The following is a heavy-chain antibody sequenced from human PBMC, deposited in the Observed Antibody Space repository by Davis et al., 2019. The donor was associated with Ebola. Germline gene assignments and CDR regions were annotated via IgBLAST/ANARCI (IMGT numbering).Heavy chain of an antibody. J-gene: IGHJ5*02. Sequence: MPSETLSLTCTVSGGSISNYYWHWIRQPPGQVLPWFGYIYSSGATNYDSSLESRLTMSVDTSKNQISLRLNSVTTADTAIYYCARGMEWTEWWIAPWGQGTLVTVSS. CDR3: ARGMEWTEWWIAP. V-gene: IGHV4-59*01. D-gene: IGHD3-3*01. CDR2: IYSSGAT. CDR1: GGSISNYY.